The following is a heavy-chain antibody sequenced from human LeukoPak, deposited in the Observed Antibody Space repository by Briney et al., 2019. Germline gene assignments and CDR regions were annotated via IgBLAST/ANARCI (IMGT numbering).Heavy chain of an antibody. Sequence: KAEGSLRLSCAASGFTFSSSSMNWVRQAPGKGLEFVSSISPSSSYIYYADSVKGRFTISRDDAKNSLFLQMNSLRAEDTAVYYCAREGGYCSGGSCRFFDYWGQGTLVTVSS. D-gene: IGHD2-15*01. CDR2: ISPSSSYI. J-gene: IGHJ4*02. CDR3: AREGGYCSGGSCRFFDY. V-gene: IGHV3-21*06. CDR1: GFTFSSSS.